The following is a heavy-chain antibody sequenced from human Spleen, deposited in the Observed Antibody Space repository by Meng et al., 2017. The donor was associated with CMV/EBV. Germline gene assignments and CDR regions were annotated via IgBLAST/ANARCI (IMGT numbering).Heavy chain of an antibody. CDR1: GFTFINYA. D-gene: IGHD4-11*01. J-gene: IGHJ6*02. CDR3: AKAHSNYYYYYGMGV. CDR2: ISGSGGST. V-gene: IGHV3-23*01. Sequence: GGSLRLSCEASGFTFINYAMNWVRQAPGKGLEWVSVISGSGGSTYYADSVKGRFTISRDNSKKTLYLQMNSLRAEDTAVYYCAKAHSNYYYYYGMGVWGQGTTVTVSS.